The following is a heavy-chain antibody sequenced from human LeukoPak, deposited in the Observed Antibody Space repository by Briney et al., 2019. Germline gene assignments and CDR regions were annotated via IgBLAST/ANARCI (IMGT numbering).Heavy chain of an antibody. Sequence: ASVKVSCKASGYTFTSYYMHWVRQAPGQGLEWMGIINPSGGSTSYAQKFQGRVTMTRDTSTSTVYMELSSLRSEDTAVYYCAREGGGYSYGLHYFDYWGQGTLVTVSS. J-gene: IGHJ4*02. CDR3: AREGGGYSYGLHYFDY. V-gene: IGHV1-46*01. CDR2: INPSGGST. D-gene: IGHD5-18*01. CDR1: GYTFTSYY.